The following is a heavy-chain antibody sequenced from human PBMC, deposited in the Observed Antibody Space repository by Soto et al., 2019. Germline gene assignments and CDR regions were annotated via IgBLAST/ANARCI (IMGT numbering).Heavy chain of an antibody. V-gene: IGHV3-23*01. J-gene: IGHJ5*02. CDR3: AKDGNPVPYLTGYYRLGWFDP. Sequence: GGSLRLSCAASGFTFSSYAMSWVRQAPGKGLEWVSAISGSGGSTYYADSVKGRFTISRDNSKNTLYLQMNSLRAEDTAVYYCAKDGNPVPYLTGYYRLGWFDPWGQGTLVTVSS. CDR2: ISGSGGST. CDR1: GFTFSSYA. D-gene: IGHD3-9*01.